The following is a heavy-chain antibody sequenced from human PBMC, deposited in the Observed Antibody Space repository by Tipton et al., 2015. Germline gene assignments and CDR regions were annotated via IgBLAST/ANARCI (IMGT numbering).Heavy chain of an antibody. V-gene: IGHV1-2*02. D-gene: IGHD2-8*02. CDR3: ARDGGFCSRGVCYAWYASFDY. CDR1: GYTFTGHY. CDR2: INPNRGGT. J-gene: IGHJ4*02. Sequence: QLVQSGAEVKKPGASVKVSCKASGYTFTGHYIHWVRQAPGQGLEWMGWINPNRGGTNSAQKFQGRVTVTGDTSISTAYMELSSLRSDDTAVYYCARDGGFCSRGVCYAWYASFDYWGQGTLVTVSS.